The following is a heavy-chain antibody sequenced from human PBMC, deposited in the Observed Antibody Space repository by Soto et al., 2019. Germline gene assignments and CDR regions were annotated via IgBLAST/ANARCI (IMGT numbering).Heavy chain of an antibody. CDR1: GYTYSNYG. J-gene: IGHJ5*02. V-gene: IGHV1-18*01. Sequence: ASVKVSCKTSGYTYSNYGITWVRQAPGQPLEWLGWISLYSDGTNYAQKFQGRVSMTTDTSTTTAYMELRSLRSDDTAVYYCARVVPGAEAWFGPWGQGTLVTVSS. CDR2: ISLYSDGT. D-gene: IGHD2-2*01. CDR3: ARVVPGAEAWFGP.